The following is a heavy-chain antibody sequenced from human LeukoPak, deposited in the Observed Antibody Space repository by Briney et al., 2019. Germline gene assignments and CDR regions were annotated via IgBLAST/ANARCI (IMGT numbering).Heavy chain of an antibody. J-gene: IGHJ4*02. D-gene: IGHD6-19*01. CDR1: GGTFRSFA. CDR2: INPSGGST. CDR3: ARNFEQWLDY. Sequence: ASVKVSCKASGGTFRSFAINWVRQAPGQGLEWMGIINPSGGSTSYAQKFQGRVTMTRDTSTSTVYMELSSLRSEDTAVYYCARNFEQWLDYWGQGTLVTVSS. V-gene: IGHV1-46*01.